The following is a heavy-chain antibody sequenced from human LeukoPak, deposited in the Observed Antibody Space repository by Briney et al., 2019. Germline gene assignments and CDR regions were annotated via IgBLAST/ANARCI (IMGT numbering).Heavy chain of an antibody. J-gene: IGHJ4*02. CDR2: ISYDGSNK. CDR1: GFTFSSYA. Sequence: PGGSLRLSCAASGFTFSSYAMHWVRQAPGKGLEWVAVISYDGSNKYYADSVKGRFTISRDNSKNTLYLQMNSLRAEDTAVYYCAKGPPFDYWGQGTLVTVSS. V-gene: IGHV3-30*04. CDR3: AKGPPFDY.